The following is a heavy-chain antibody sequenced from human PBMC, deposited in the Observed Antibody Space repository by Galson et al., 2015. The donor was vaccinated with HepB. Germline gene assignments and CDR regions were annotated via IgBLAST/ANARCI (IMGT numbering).Heavy chain of an antibody. CDR1: GFTFSSYS. V-gene: IGHV3-48*02. CDR3: ARDVNASPEYIIYYYYYGMDV. CDR2: ISSSSSTI. J-gene: IGHJ6*02. D-gene: IGHD6-6*01. Sequence: SLRLSCAASGFTFSSYSMNWVRQAPGKGLEWVSYISSSSSTIYYADSVKGRFTISRDNAKNSLYLQMNSLRDEDTAVYYCARDVNASPEYIIYYYYYGMDVWGQGTTVTVSS.